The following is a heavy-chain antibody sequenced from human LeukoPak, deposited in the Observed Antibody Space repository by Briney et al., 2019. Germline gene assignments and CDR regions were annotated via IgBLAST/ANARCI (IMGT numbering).Heavy chain of an antibody. Sequence: GGSLRLSCAASGFTFSSYEMNGVPQAPGKGGEWVSYISGSGSTIYYADSVKGRFTISSDNSKNTLYLQMNSLRAEDTDVYYCARIIDSAWGELGYWGQGTLATVSS. CDR3: ARIIDSAWGELGY. CDR2: ISGSGSTI. CDR1: GFTFSSYE. D-gene: IGHD6-19*01. V-gene: IGHV3-48*03. J-gene: IGHJ4*02.